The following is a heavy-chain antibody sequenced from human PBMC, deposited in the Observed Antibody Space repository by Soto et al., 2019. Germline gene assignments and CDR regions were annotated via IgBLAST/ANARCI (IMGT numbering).Heavy chain of an antibody. CDR3: AGPSSGWSAHTGPGYFDL. CDR2: IYSGGST. V-gene: IGHV3-53*02. CDR1: GFTVSSNY. D-gene: IGHD6-19*01. J-gene: IGHJ2*01. Sequence: EVQLVETGGGLIQPGGSLRLSCAASGFTVSSNYMSWVRQAPGKGLEWVSVIYSGGSTYYADSLKGRFTISRDNSKNTLNLQMNSLRAEATAVYYCAGPSSGWSAHTGPGYFDLWGRGTLVTVSS.